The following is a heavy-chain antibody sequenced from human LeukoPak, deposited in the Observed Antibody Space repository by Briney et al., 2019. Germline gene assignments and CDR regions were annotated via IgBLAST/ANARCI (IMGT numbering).Heavy chain of an antibody. CDR1: GGSLSSYY. D-gene: IGHD1-1*01. CDR2: IYYSGST. V-gene: IGHV4-59*01. CDR3: ARQLDSDAFDI. Sequence: PSETLSLTCTVSGGSLSSYYWSWIRQPPGEGLEWIGYIYYSGSTNYNPSLKSRVTISVDTSKNQFSLKLSSVTAADTAVYYCARQLDSDAFDIWGQGTMVTVSS. J-gene: IGHJ3*02.